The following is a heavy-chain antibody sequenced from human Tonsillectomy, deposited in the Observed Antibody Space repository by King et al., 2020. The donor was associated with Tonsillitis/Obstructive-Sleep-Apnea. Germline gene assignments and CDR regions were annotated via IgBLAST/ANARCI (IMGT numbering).Heavy chain of an antibody. D-gene: IGHD3-22*01. CDR1: GDSISSSSYY. CDR2: IYYSGST. J-gene: IGHJ6*03. V-gene: IGHV4-39*01. Sequence: PLQESGPGLVKPSETLSLTCTVSGDSISSSSYYWGWIRQPPGKGLEWIGSIYYSGSTYYNPSLKSRVTISVDTSKNQFSLKLSSVTAADTAVYYCARLPRYYDSSVYYYGPSYYYYYMDVWDKGTTVTVSS. CDR3: ARLPRYYDSSVYYYGPSYYYYYMDV.